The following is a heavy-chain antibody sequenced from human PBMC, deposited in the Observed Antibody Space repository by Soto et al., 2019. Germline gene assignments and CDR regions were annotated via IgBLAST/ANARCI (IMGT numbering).Heavy chain of an antibody. Sequence: SLKISRKVSGYSCTSYCIGCVRQMPGKGLEWMGIIYPGDSDTRYSPSFQGQVTISADKSISTAYLQWSSLKASDTAMYYCARMKESDYYYYGMDVWGQGTTVTVSS. V-gene: IGHV5-51*01. J-gene: IGHJ6*02. CDR3: ARMKESDYYYYGMDV. CDR2: IYPGDSDT. D-gene: IGHD3-10*01. CDR1: GYSCTSYC.